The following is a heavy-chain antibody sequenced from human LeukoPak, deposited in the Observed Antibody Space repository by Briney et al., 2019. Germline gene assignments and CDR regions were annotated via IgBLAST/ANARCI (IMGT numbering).Heavy chain of an antibody. V-gene: IGHV3-21*01. CDR2: ISSSSSYI. CDR3: ARVGQPLRYYFDY. D-gene: IGHD2-2*01. J-gene: IGHJ4*02. CDR1: GFTFSSYS. Sequence: GGSLRLSCAASGFTFSSYSMNWVRQAPGKGLEWVSSISSSSSYIYYADSVKGRFTISRDNAKNSLYLQMNSLRAEDTAVYYCARVGQPLRYYFDYWGRGTLVTVSS.